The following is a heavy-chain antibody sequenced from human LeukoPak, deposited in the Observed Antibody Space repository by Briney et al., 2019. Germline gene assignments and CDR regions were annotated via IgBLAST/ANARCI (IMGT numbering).Heavy chain of an antibody. D-gene: IGHD3-9*01. CDR2: IYYSGST. CDR1: GGSISSGDYY. J-gene: IGHJ4*02. CDR3: ARFHQVLRYFDWPKYYFDY. Sequence: SQTLSVTCTVSGGSISSGDYYWSWIRQPPGKGPEWIGYIYYSGSTYYDPSLKSRVTISVDTSKNQFSLKLSSVTAADTAVYYCARFHQVLRYFDWPKYYFDYWGQGTLVTVSS. V-gene: IGHV4-30-4*01.